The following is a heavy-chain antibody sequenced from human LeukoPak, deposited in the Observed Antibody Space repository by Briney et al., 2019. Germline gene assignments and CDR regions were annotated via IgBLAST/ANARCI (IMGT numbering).Heavy chain of an antibody. J-gene: IGHJ6*04. CDR2: INSDGSRT. CDR3: ARGPYYYYYGMDV. CDR1: GLTFSSYW. V-gene: IGHV3-74*01. Sequence: GRSLRLSCAASGLTFSSYWMHWVSHARGKGLVWVSRINSDGSRTIYADSVKGRFTISRDNAKNTLYLQMNSLRAEDTAVYYCARGPYYYYYGMDVWGKGATVTVSS.